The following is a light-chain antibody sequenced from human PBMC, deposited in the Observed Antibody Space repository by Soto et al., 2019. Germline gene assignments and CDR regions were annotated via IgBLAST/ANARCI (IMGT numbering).Light chain of an antibody. CDR1: QGISSD. V-gene: IGKV1D-8*01. CDR2: GAS. CDR3: QQHYSFPRT. Sequence: VIWMTQSPPLLAASTGDRVNITCRVSQGISSDLAWYQQKPGKAPELLIYGASTLHSGVPSKFSGTGSETDFTLTISCLQSEDFATYFCQQHYSFPRTFGGGTKVDIK. J-gene: IGKJ4*01.